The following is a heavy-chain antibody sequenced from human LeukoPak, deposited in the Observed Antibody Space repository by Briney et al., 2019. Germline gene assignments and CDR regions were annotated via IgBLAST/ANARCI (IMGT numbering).Heavy chain of an antibody. CDR2: ISGSGGST. CDR3: AKDGHSSSWYEYYFDY. V-gene: IGHV3-23*01. Sequence: GGSPRLSCAASGFTFSSYGMSWVRQAPGKGLEWVSAISGSGGSTYYADSVKGRFTISRDNSKNTLYLQMNSLRAEDTAVYYCAKDGHSSSWYEYYFDYWGQGTLVTVSS. D-gene: IGHD6-13*01. J-gene: IGHJ4*02. CDR1: GFTFSSYG.